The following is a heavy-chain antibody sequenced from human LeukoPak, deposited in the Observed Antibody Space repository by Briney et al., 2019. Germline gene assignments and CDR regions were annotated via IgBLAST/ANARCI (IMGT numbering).Heavy chain of an antibody. V-gene: IGHV4-39*01. CDR2: IYDSGST. Sequence: PSETLSLTCTVSGGSIRSSYYYWGWIRQPPGTGLEWIGSIYDSGSTYYNPSLKSRVTISVDTSKNQFSLKLNSVTAADTAVYYCVTYYFDSSGPKKNYWGQGTLVTVSS. D-gene: IGHD3-22*01. J-gene: IGHJ4*02. CDR3: VTYYFDSSGPKKNY. CDR1: GGSIRSSYYY.